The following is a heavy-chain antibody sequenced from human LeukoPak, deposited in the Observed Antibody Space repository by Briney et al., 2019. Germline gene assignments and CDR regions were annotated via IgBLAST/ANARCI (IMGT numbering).Heavy chain of an antibody. J-gene: IGHJ3*02. CDR3: ARDWVAGVPFDAFDI. CDR1: GFTLSSYW. V-gene: IGHV3-7*03. D-gene: IGHD3-10*01. CDR2: IKEDGSEK. Sequence: GGSLRLSCAASGFTLSSYWMSWVRQAPGKGLEWVANIKEDGSEKYYVDSVKGRVTISRDNAQNSVYLHMNSLTAEDTALYYCARDWVAGVPFDAFDIWGQGTMVSVSS.